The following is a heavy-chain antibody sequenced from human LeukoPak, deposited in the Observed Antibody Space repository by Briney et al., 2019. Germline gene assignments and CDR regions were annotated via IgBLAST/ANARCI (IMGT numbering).Heavy chain of an antibody. CDR2: INTNTGNP. Sequence: ASVKVSCKASGYTFTSYYMHWVRQAPGQGLEWMGWINTNTGNPTYAQGFTGRFVFSLDTSVSTAYLQISSLKAEDTAVYYCARGWYSSSWYLDNLYNWFDPWGQGTLVTVSS. V-gene: IGHV7-4-1*02. D-gene: IGHD6-13*01. CDR1: GYTFTSYY. J-gene: IGHJ5*02. CDR3: ARGWYSSSWYLDNLYNWFDP.